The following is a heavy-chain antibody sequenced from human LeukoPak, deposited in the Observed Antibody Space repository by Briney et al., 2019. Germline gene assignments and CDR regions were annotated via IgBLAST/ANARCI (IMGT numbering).Heavy chain of an antibody. CDR1: GYTFTGYF. V-gene: IGHV1-2*02. Sequence: VKVSCKASGYTFTGYFIHWVRQAPGQGLEWMGWINPNSGGTNYAQKFQGRVTMTRDTSISTAYMELSRLRSDDTAVYYCAREGHYYYGMDVWGQGTTVTVSS. CDR3: AREGHYYYGMDV. J-gene: IGHJ6*02. CDR2: INPNSGGT.